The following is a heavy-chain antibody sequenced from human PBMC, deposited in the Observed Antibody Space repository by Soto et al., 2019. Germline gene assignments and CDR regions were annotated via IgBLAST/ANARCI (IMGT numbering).Heavy chain of an antibody. J-gene: IGHJ4*02. CDR1: GFIFARFG. CDR3: ARDSYYYGSGSSDVDY. CDR2: IWYDGSNK. V-gene: IGHV3-33*01. D-gene: IGHD3-10*01. Sequence: QVQLVESGGGVVQPGRSLRLSCVASGFIFARFGMHWVRQAPGKGLEWVSVIWYDGSNKYYADSVKGRFTISRDNSKHTLYLKMNSLRAEDTDVYYCARDSYYYGSGSSDVDYWGQGTLVTVSS.